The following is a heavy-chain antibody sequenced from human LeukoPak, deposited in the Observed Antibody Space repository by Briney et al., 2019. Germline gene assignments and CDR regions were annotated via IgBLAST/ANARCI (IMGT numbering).Heavy chain of an antibody. CDR1: GGSISSYY. D-gene: IGHD3-10*01. CDR3: ARGMVRGVSDAFDI. Sequence: SETLSLTCTVSGGSISSYYWSWIRQPPGKGLEWIGYIYYSGSTNYNPSLKSRVTISVDTSKSQFSLKLSSVTAADTAVYYCARGMVRGVSDAFDIWGQGTMVTVSS. CDR2: IYYSGST. V-gene: IGHV4-59*01. J-gene: IGHJ3*02.